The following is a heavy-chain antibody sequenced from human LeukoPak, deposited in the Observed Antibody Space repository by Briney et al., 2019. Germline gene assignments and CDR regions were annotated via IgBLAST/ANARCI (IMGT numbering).Heavy chain of an antibody. CDR2: IRYDGSDK. CDR1: GFTFSSYS. V-gene: IGHV3-30*02. J-gene: IGHJ1*01. CDR3: AKDAAGYSSGWYAEYFQR. D-gene: IGHD6-19*01. Sequence: GGSLRLSCAASGFTFSSYSMNWVRQAPGKGLEWVAFIRYDGSDKYYADSVKGRFTISRDNSKNTLYLQMNSLRGEDTAVYFCAKDAAGYSSGWYAEYFQRWGQGSLVTVSS.